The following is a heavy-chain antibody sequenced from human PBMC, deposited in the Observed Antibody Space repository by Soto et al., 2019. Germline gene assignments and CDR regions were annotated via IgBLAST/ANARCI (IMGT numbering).Heavy chain of an antibody. CDR2: IYYSGST. CDR3: ASNVVVPAASPNRYYFDY. CDR1: GGSISSGGYY. Sequence: SETLSLTCTVSGGSISSGGYYWSWIRQHPGKGLEWIGYIYYSGSTYYNPSLKSRVTISVDTSKNQFSPKLSSVTAADTAVYYCASNVVVPAASPNRYYFDYWGQGTLVTVSS. D-gene: IGHD2-2*01. J-gene: IGHJ4*02. V-gene: IGHV4-31*03.